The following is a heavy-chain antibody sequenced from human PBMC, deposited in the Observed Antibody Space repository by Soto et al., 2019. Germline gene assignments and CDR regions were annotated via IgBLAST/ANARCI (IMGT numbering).Heavy chain of an antibody. CDR2: NSWDGGTS. CDR3: VKDGDNTGYYFTYYFDH. CDR1: GFTFSSYT. V-gene: IGHV3-43*01. Sequence: PGGSLRLSCAASGFTFSSYTMHWVRQAPGKGLEWVALNSWDGGTSAYADSVKGRFTVSRDNKKSFLYLQMDSLGPDDTALYYSVKDGDNTGYYFTYYFDHWGQGAPVTVSS. D-gene: IGHD3-22*01. J-gene: IGHJ4*02.